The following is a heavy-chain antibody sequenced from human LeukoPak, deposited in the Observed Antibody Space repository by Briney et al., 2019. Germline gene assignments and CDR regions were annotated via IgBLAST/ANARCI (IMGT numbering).Heavy chain of an antibody. D-gene: IGHD1-26*01. CDR1: GFTFSSYG. CDR3: AKDWDHYYYYMDV. V-gene: IGHV3-30*02. CDR2: IRFDGSNK. Sequence: GGSLRLSCAASGFTFSSYGMYWVRQAPGKGLEWVSFIRFDGSNKYYIESVKGRFTISRDNSRNTVYLQMTNLRGDDTAVYFCAKDWDHYYYYMDVWGKGTTVTVSS. J-gene: IGHJ6*03.